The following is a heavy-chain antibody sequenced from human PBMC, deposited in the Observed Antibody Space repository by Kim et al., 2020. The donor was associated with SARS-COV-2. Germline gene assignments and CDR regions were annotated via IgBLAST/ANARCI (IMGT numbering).Heavy chain of an antibody. Sequence: NPQHAQGFTGRFVFSLDTSVSTAYLQVSSLKAEDTAVYYCARDSTGYFDSWGQGTLVTVSS. CDR2: NP. D-gene: IGHD2-8*02. V-gene: IGHV7-4-1*02. J-gene: IGHJ4*02. CDR3: ARDSTGYFDS.